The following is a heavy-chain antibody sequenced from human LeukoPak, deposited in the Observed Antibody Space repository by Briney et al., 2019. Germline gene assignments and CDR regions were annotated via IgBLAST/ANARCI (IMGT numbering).Heavy chain of an antibody. CDR3: ARDRRIVGGYYFDY. D-gene: IGHD1-26*01. CDR1: GYTFTGYY. J-gene: IGHJ4*02. CDR2: INPNGGGT. Sequence: ASVKVSCKASGYTFTGYYMHWVRQAPGQGLEWMGWINPNGGGTNYAQKFQGRVTMTRDMSISTAYMELSRLRSDDTAVYYCARDRRIVGGYYFDYWGQGTLVTVSS. V-gene: IGHV1-2*02.